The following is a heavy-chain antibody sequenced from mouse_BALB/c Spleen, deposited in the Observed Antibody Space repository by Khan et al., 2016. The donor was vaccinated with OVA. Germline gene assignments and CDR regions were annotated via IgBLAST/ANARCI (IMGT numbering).Heavy chain of an antibody. Sequence: QIQLVQSGPELKKPGETVKISCKASGYTFTNYGMNWVKQAPGKGLKWMGWINTYTGEPTYADDFKGRFAFSLEASAKTAYLQINSLKNEDTAKYFCARNGNYWYFDVWGAGTTVTVSS. CDR3: ARNGNYWYFDV. CDR1: GYTFTNYG. CDR2: INTYTGEP. J-gene: IGHJ1*01. D-gene: IGHD2-1*01. V-gene: IGHV9-3-1*01.